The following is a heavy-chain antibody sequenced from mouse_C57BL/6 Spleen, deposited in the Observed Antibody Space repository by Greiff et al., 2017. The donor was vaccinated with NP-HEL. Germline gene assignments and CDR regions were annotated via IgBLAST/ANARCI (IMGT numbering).Heavy chain of an antibody. CDR2: ISYDGSN. CDR3: AREDYSNYWYFDV. D-gene: IGHD2-5*01. J-gene: IGHJ1*03. Sequence: EVQRVESGPGLVKPSQSLSLTCSVTGYSITSGYYWNWIRQFPGNKLEWMGYISYDGSNNYNPSLKNRISITRDTSKNQFFLKLNSVTTEDTATYYCAREDYSNYWYFDVWGTGTTVTVSS. CDR1: GYSITSGYY. V-gene: IGHV3-6*01.